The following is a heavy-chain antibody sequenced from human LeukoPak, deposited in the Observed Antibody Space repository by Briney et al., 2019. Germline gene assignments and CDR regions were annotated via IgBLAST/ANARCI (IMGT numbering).Heavy chain of an antibody. J-gene: IGHJ3*02. V-gene: IGHV3-23*01. CDR2: ISGGGGST. D-gene: IGHD6-13*01. CDR1: GFTFSSYA. CDR3: AKDEGQLGPAPKAGAFDI. Sequence: GGSLRRSCAASGFTFSSYAMSWVRQAPGKGLEWVSAISGGGGSTYYADSVKGRFTISRDNSKNTLYLQMNSLRAEDTAVYYCAKDEGQLGPAPKAGAFDIWGQGTMVTVSS.